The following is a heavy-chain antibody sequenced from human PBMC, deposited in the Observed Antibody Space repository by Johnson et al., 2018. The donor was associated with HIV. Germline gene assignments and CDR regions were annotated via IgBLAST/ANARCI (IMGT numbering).Heavy chain of an antibody. CDR3: AKLPYYYDSSGPLRGAFDI. Sequence: VQLVESGGGVVQPGRSLRLSCAASGFTFSSYAMHWVRQAPGKGLEWVAVISYDGSNEYYADSVTGRFPLSRDNSKNTLNLQMNSLRAEDTAVYYCAKLPYYYDSSGPLRGAFDIWGQGTMVTVAS. CDR2: ISYDGSNE. V-gene: IGHV3-30-3*02. CDR1: GFTFSSYA. J-gene: IGHJ3*02. D-gene: IGHD3-22*01.